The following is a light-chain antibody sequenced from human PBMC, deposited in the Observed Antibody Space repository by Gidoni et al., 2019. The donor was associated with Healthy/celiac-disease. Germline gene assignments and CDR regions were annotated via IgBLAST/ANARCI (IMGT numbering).Light chain of an antibody. CDR1: QSVSSY. Sequence: EIVLTQSPATLSLSPGERATLSCRASQSVSSYLAWYQQKPGQAPRLLIYDASNRATGIPARFSGSGSGTDFTLTISSLEPEDSADYYSQQRSNWPPTFGQGTRLEIK. V-gene: IGKV3-11*01. J-gene: IGKJ5*01. CDR3: QQRSNWPPT. CDR2: DAS.